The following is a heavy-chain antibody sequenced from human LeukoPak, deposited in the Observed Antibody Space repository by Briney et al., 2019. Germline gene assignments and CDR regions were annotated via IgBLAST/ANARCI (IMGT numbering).Heavy chain of an antibody. J-gene: IGHJ5*02. V-gene: IGHV1-69*13. D-gene: IGHD1-26*01. Sequence: SVKVSCKASGGTFSSYAISWVRQAPGQGLEWMGGIIPIFGTANYAQKFQGRVTITADESTSTAYMELSSLRSEDTAVYYCASVISGSYFRHWFDPWGQGTLVTVSS. CDR1: GGTFSSYA. CDR3: ASVISGSYFRHWFDP. CDR2: IIPIFGTA.